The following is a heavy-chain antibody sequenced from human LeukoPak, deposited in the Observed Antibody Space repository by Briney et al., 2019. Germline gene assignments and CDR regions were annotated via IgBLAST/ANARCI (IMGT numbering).Heavy chain of an antibody. CDR1: GGSISSYY. CDR2: IYYSGST. V-gene: IGHV4-59*01. D-gene: IGHD6-13*01. Sequence: SETLSLTCTVSGGSISSYYWSWIRQPPGKGLEWIGYIYYSGSTNYNPSLKSRVTISVDTSKNQFSLKLSSVTAADTAVYYCARAPKMLGYSSSWYNWFDPWGQGTLVTVSS. J-gene: IGHJ5*02. CDR3: ARAPKMLGYSSSWYNWFDP.